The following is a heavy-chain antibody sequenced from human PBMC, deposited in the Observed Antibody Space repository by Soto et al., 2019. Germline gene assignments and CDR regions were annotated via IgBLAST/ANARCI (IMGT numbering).Heavy chain of an antibody. Sequence: ASETLSLTCTVSGGSISTGGYYWSWIRQHPGKGLECIGYIYYSGTTYYNPSLKSRVTISVDTSKNQFSLKLSSVTAADTAVYYCATNGDYYDSSGPKYFPHWGRGTLVTVSS. CDR3: ATNGDYYDSSGPKYFPH. V-gene: IGHV4-31*03. J-gene: IGHJ1*01. CDR2: IYYSGTT. CDR1: GGSISTGGYY. D-gene: IGHD3-22*01.